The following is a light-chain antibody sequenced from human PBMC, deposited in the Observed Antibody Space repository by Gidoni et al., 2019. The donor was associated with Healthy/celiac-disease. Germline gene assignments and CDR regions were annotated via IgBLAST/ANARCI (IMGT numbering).Light chain of an antibody. CDR1: SSNIGSNT. V-gene: IGLV1-44*01. Sequence: QSVLTQPPSASGTPGQRVTISCSGSSSNIGSNTVNWYQQLPGTAPKLLIYSNNQRPSGVPDRFSGSKSGTSASLAISGLQSEDEADYYCAACDDSLNGYWVFGGGTKLTV. CDR2: SNN. CDR3: AACDDSLNGYWV. J-gene: IGLJ3*02.